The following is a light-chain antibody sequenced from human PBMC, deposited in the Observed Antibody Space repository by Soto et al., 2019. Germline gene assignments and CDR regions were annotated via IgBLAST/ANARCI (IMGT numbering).Light chain of an antibody. J-gene: IGKJ1*01. V-gene: IGKV1-39*01. CDR1: QSISTY. CDR2: AAS. Sequence: DIRMTQSPSSLSASVGDRVTITCRASQSISTYLNWYLQKPGKAPNLLIYAASNLQSGVPSRFSGSGSGTDFTLTIRSLQPEDFATYHCQQSYTSLWTFGQGTKVEIK. CDR3: QQSYTSLWT.